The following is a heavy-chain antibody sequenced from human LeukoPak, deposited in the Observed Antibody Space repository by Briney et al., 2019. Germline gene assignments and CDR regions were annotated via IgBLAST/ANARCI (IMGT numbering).Heavy chain of an antibody. CDR3: AKSGGYGLIDY. Sequence: HPGGSLRLSCAASGFTFSSYAMHWVRQAPGKGLEWVAVISDDGSKKYYAESVKGRFTISRDNSKNTLYLQMNSLRAEDTAMYYCAKSGGYGLIDYWGQGTLVTVSS. D-gene: IGHD1-26*01. J-gene: IGHJ4*02. CDR2: ISDDGSKK. CDR1: GFTFSSYA. V-gene: IGHV3-30*04.